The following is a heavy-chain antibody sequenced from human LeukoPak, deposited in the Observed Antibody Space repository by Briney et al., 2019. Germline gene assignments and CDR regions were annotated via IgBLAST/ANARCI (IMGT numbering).Heavy chain of an antibody. CDR3: ATKVGGYDILTGYYIFDY. Sequence: GGSLRLSCAASGFTFSSYGMSWVRQAPGKGLEWVTAISGSGGSTYYADSVKGRFTISRDNSKNTLYLQMNSLRAGDTAVYYCATKVGGYDILTGYYIFDYWGQGTLVTVSS. D-gene: IGHD3-9*01. V-gene: IGHV3-23*01. CDR1: GFTFSSYG. CDR2: ISGSGGST. J-gene: IGHJ4*02.